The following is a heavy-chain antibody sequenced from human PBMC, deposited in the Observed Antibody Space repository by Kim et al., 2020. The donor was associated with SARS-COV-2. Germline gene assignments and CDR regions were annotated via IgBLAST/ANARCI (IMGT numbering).Heavy chain of an antibody. Sequence: GGSLRLSCAASGFTFSSYEMNWVRQAPGKGLEWVSYISSSGSTIYYADSVKGRFTISRDNAKNSLYLQMNSLRAEDTAVYYCAREEGYGDYVDYWGQGTLVTVSS. CDR3: AREEGYGDYVDY. CDR1: GFTFSSYE. D-gene: IGHD4-17*01. CDR2: ISSSGSTI. V-gene: IGHV3-48*03. J-gene: IGHJ4*02.